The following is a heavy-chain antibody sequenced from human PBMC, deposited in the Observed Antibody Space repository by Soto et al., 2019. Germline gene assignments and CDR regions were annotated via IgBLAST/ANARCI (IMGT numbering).Heavy chain of an antibody. Sequence: QITLKESGPTLVKPTQTLTLTCTFSGFSLSTSGVGVGWIRQPPGKALEWLALIYWDDDKRYSPSLKSRLTITKDTSKNQVVLTMTNTDPVDTATYYCAHSWPFGGNSAEYFQHWGQGTLVTVSS. D-gene: IGHD2-21*02. CDR2: IYWDDDK. J-gene: IGHJ1*01. V-gene: IGHV2-5*02. CDR1: GFSLSTSGVG. CDR3: AHSWPFGGNSAEYFQH.